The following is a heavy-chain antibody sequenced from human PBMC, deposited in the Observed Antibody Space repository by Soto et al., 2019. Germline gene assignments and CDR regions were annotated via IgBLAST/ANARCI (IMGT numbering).Heavy chain of an antibody. CDR1: GFTFSGYW. Sequence: GGSLRLSCAASGFTFSGYWMSWVRQAPGKGMEWVANIDEDGTKRSYVDSVGGRFTISRDNAKNSLYLQMSSLRAEDTAVYYCAKGGWLDDWGQGTLVTVSS. J-gene: IGHJ5*02. CDR2: IDEDGTKR. CDR3: AKGGWLDD. V-gene: IGHV3-7*03.